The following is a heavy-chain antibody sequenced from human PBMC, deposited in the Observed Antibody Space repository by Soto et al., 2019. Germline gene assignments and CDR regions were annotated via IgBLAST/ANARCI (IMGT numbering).Heavy chain of an antibody. V-gene: IGHV4-4*07. CDR2: VSSTGST. Sequence: SETLSLTCTVSGGSISNYYWSWIRQPAEKRLEWIGRVSSTGSTYYNPSLKSRVTISVDTSNNQVSLNLTSVTAADTAVYYCARGVPAAGTDLFDPWGQGTLVTVYS. CDR3: ARGVPAAGTDLFDP. CDR1: GGSISNYY. J-gene: IGHJ5*02. D-gene: IGHD6-13*01.